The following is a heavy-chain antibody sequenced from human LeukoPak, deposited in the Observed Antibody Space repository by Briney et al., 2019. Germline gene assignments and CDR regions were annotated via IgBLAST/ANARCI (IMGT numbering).Heavy chain of an antibody. CDR1: GFTFSDYY. J-gene: IGHJ4*02. Sequence: GGSLRLSCAASGFTFSDYYMSWIRQAPGKGLEWVSYISSSGSTIYYADSVKGRFTISRDKSKNTLYLQMNSLRAEDTAVYYCALLAAAGTDYWGQGTLVTVSS. V-gene: IGHV3-11*04. D-gene: IGHD6-13*01. CDR2: ISSSGSTI. CDR3: ALLAAAGTDY.